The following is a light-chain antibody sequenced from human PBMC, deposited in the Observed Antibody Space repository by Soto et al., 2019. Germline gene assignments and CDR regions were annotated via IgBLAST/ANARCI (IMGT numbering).Light chain of an antibody. CDR2: GAS. V-gene: IGKV3-15*01. CDR1: QSVSSN. CDR3: QQYNNWPYT. Sequence: EIVMTQSPATLSVSPGERATLSCRASQSVSSNLAWYQQKPGQAPRLLIYGASPRATGIRARFSGSGSGTAFTLTISILQSEDFAVYYCQQYNNWPYTFGQGTKLEIK. J-gene: IGKJ2*01.